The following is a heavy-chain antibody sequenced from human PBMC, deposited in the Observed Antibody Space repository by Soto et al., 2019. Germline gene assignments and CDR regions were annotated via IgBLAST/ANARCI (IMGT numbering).Heavy chain of an antibody. CDR1: GFTFTSSA. D-gene: IGHD3-22*01. J-gene: IGHJ4*02. CDR3: AAVNSKYYYDSSGYYYDDYFDY. V-gene: IGHV1-58*01. Sequence: SVKVSCKASGFTFTSSAVQWVRQARGQRLEWIGWIVVGSGNTNYAQKFQERVTITRDMSTSTAYMELSSLRSEDTAVYYCAAVNSKYYYDSSGYYYDDYFDYWGRGTLVTVSS. CDR2: IVVGSGNT.